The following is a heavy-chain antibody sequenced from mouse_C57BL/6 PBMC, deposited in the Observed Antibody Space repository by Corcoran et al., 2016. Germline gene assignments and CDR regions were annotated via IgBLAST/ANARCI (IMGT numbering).Heavy chain of an antibody. CDR2: INTYSGVP. Sequence: QIQLVQSGPELKKPGETVKISCKASGYTFTTYGMSWVKQAPGKGLKWMGWINTYSGVPTYADDFKGRFAFSLETSASTANLQINNLNNEDTDKYFCARYSPLVTTFDYWGQGTTLTVSS. D-gene: IGHD2-2*01. CDR3: ARYSPLVTTFDY. CDR1: GYTFTTYG. V-gene: IGHV9-3*01. J-gene: IGHJ2*01.